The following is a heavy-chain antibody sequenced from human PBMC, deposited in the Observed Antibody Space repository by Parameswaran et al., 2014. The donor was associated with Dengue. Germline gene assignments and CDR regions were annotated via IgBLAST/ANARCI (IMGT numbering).Heavy chain of an antibody. CDR3: ARDAGTS. CDR2: VKQDGSEK. Sequence: RWIRQPPGKGLEWVANVKQDGSEKNYVDSVKGRFTISRDNAENSLFLQMNSLRVEDTAMYYCARDAGTSWGQGTLVTVSS. V-gene: IGHV3-7*03. J-gene: IGHJ5*02.